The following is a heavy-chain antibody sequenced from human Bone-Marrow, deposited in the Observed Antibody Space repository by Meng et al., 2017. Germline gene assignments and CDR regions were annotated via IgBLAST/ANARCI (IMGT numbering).Heavy chain of an antibody. Sequence: GESLKVSCAASGFAFSSSWMTWVRQAPGKGLEWVANIKEDGSGKYYVDSVKGRFTISRDNAKNSLYLQMNSLRAEDTAVYYCARGANVGYWGQGTLVTVSS. D-gene: IGHD4/OR15-4a*01. CDR1: GFAFSSSW. CDR3: ARGANVGY. CDR2: IKEDGSGK. V-gene: IGHV3-7*04. J-gene: IGHJ4*02.